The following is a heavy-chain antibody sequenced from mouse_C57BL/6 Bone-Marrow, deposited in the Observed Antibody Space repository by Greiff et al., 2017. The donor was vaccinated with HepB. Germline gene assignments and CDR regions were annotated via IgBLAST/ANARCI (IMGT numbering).Heavy chain of an antibody. J-gene: IGHJ2*01. V-gene: IGHV1-85*01. CDR2: IYPSDGST. CDR3: ERSRTGYFDY. Sequence: VQLQQSGPELVKPGASVKLSCKASGYTFTSYDIHWVKQRPGQGLEWIGWIYPSDGSTKYNEKFKGKATLTVDTSSSTAYMELHRLTSEDSAVCFYERSRTGYFDYWGQGTTLTVSS. CDR1: GYTFTSYD.